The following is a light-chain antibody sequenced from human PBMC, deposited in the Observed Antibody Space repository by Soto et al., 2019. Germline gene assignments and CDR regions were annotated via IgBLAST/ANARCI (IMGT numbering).Light chain of an antibody. CDR3: GTWDSSLSAAV. CDR1: SSNIGDNY. CDR2: DNN. Sequence: QSVLTHPPSVSAAPGQKVTISCSGSSSNIGDNYVSWYQQLPGTAPKLFIYDNNKRPSGIPDRFSGSKSGTSATLGITGLQAGDEADYYCGTWDSSLSAAVFGGGTKLTVL. J-gene: IGLJ2*01. V-gene: IGLV1-51*01.